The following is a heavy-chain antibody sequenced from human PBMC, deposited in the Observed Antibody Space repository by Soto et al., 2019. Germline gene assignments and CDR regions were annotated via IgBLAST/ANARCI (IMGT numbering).Heavy chain of an antibody. Sequence: ASVKVSCKASGYTFTSYGISWVRQAPGQGLEWMGWISAYNGNTNYAQKLQGRATMTTDTSTSTAYMELRSLRSDDTAVYYCAREEGYCSSTSCNNWFDPWGQGTLVTVSS. CDR3: AREEGYCSSTSCNNWFDP. CDR1: GYTFTSYG. J-gene: IGHJ5*02. V-gene: IGHV1-18*01. D-gene: IGHD2-2*01. CDR2: ISAYNGNT.